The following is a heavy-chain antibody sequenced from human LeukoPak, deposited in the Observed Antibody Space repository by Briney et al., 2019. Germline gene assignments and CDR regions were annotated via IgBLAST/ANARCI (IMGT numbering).Heavy chain of an antibody. CDR3: ARGLTYPCGSGSPYAMDV. CDR1: GGSFSGYY. D-gene: IGHD3-10*01. Sequence: SETLSPTCAVYGGSFSGYYWSWIRQSPGKGLEWIGEINHSGSSINYNPSLKSRITISVDTSKNQFSLKLSSVTAADTAVYYCARGLTYPCGSGSPYAMDVWGKGTPVTVSS. CDR2: INHSGSSI. J-gene: IGHJ6*04. V-gene: IGHV4-34*01.